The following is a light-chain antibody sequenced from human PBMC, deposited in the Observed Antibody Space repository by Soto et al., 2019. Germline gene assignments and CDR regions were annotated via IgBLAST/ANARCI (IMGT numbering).Light chain of an antibody. Sequence: DIQMTQSPSSLSASVGDSVSISCRASQKIGSYLNWYQHKPVKAPKILISGTSTLQTGVPPRFSGSGSGIHFTLTISSLQAEDFATYYCQQTYSVPPTFGGGSNLEI. CDR1: QKIGSY. V-gene: IGKV1-39*01. CDR2: GTS. J-gene: IGKJ4*01. CDR3: QQTYSVPPT.